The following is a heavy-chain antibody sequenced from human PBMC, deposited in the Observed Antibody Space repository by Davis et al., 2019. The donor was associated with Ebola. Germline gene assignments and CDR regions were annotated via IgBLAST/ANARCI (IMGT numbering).Heavy chain of an antibody. Sequence: ASVKVSCKASGYTFTGYYMHWVRQAPGQGLEWMGWINPNSGGTNYAQKFQGWVTMTRDTSISTAYMELSRLRSDDTAVYYCARSDPLDPEDDAFDIWGQGTMVTVSS. CDR1: GYTFTGYY. V-gene: IGHV1-2*04. CDR3: ARSDPLDPEDDAFDI. CDR2: INPNSGGT. J-gene: IGHJ3*02. D-gene: IGHD2-2*03.